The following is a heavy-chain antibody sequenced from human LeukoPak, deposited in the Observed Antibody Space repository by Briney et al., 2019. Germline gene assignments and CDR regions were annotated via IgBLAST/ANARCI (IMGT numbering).Heavy chain of an antibody. D-gene: IGHD6-19*01. CDR3: AKGQAVAGRGFDY. V-gene: IGHV3-30*02. J-gene: IGHJ4*02. Sequence: PGGSLRLSCAASGFSFSSYGMHWVRQAPGKLLAWLAFIRYDGSNKYYADSVKGRFTISRDNSKNTLYLQMNSLRVEDTAVYYCAKGQAVAGRGFDYWGQGTLVTVSS. CDR2: IRYDGSNK. CDR1: GFSFSSYG.